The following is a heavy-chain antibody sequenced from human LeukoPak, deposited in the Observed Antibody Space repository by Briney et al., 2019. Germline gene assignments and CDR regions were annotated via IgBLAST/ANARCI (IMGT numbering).Heavy chain of an antibody. Sequence: ASVKVSCKASGYTFTSYDINWVRQATGQGLEWMGWMNPNSGNTGYAQKFQGRVTMTRNTSINTAYMELSSLRSEDTAVYYCARGPYITIFGVAWSYGMDVWGQGTTVTVSS. CDR3: ARGPYITIFGVAWSYGMDV. CDR1: GYTFTSYD. D-gene: IGHD3-3*01. V-gene: IGHV1-8*01. CDR2: MNPNSGNT. J-gene: IGHJ6*02.